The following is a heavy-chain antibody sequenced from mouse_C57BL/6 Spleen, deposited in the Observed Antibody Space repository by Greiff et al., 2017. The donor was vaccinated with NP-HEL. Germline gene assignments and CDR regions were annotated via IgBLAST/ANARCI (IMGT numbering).Heavy chain of an antibody. CDR3: ARSIYYYGGGLAY. J-gene: IGHJ3*01. CDR1: GYAFSSSW. V-gene: IGHV1-82*01. Sequence: QVQLQQSGPELVKPGASVKISCKASGYAFSSSWMNWVKQRPGKGLEWIGRIYPGDGDTNYNGKFKGKATLTADKSSSTAYMQLSSLTSEDSAVYFCARSIYYYGGGLAYWGQGTLVTVSA. CDR2: IYPGDGDT. D-gene: IGHD1-1*01.